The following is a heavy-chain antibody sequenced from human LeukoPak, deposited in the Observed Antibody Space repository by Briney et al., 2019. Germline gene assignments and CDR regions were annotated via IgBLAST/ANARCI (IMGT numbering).Heavy chain of an antibody. D-gene: IGHD6-6*01. V-gene: IGHV1-2*02. Sequence: GASVKVSCKASGYTFTGYYMHWVRQAPGQGLEGMGWINPNSGGTNYAQKFQGRVTMTRDTSISTVYMELSRLRSDDTAVYYCARVGYSSSSGARLWGQGTLVTVSS. CDR2: INPNSGGT. CDR1: GYTFTGYY. CDR3: ARVGYSSSSGARL. J-gene: IGHJ4*02.